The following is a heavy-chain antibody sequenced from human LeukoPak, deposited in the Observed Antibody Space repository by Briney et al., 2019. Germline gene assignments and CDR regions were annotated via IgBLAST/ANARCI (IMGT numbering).Heavy chain of an antibody. J-gene: IGHJ4*02. CDR2: FDPEDAET. CDR1: GYTLTELS. CDR3: ASVYDSSGYYSPSVDY. Sequence: ASVKVSCKVSGYTLTELSMHWVRQAPGKGLEWMGGFDPEDAETIYTQKFQGRVTMTEDTSTDTAYMELSSLRSEDTAVYYCASVYDSSGYYSPSVDYWGQGALVTVSS. V-gene: IGHV1-24*01. D-gene: IGHD3-22*01.